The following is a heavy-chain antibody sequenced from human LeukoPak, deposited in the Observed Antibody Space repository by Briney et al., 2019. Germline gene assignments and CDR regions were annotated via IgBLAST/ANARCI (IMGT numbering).Heavy chain of an antibody. CDR3: TRDRFYGDYIPRPYYFDY. CDR1: GFTFGDYA. V-gene: IGHV3-49*03. J-gene: IGHJ4*02. CDR2: IRSKAYGGTT. D-gene: IGHD4-17*01. Sequence: GGSLRLSCTASGFTFGDYAMSWFRQAPGKGLEWVGFIRSKAYGGTTEYAASVKGRFTISRDDSKSIAYLQMNSLKTEDTAVYYCTRDRFYGDYIPRPYYFDYWGQGTXVXVSS.